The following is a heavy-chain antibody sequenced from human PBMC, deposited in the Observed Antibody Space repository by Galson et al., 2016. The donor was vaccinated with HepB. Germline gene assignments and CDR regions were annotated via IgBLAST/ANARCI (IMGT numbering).Heavy chain of an antibody. D-gene: IGHD6-19*01. CDR2: ISYDESS. V-gene: IGHV3-30-3*01. CDR3: ARGRKTGVPVYGTGYYGMDG. Sequence: SLRLSCAASGFSFSNYVIHWVRQAPGKGLEWAALISYDESSDYADSVKGRFTISRDNSKNTVYLQMNTLRAEDTGVYFCARGRKTGVPVYGTGYYGMDGWGKGTTVTASS. J-gene: IGHJ6*04. CDR1: GFSFSNYV.